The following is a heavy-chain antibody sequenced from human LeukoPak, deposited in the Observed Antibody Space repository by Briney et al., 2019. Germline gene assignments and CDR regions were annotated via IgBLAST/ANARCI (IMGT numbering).Heavy chain of an antibody. CDR3: AKGHTYGMI. D-gene: IGHD5-18*01. CDR1: GFTFSDYY. J-gene: IGHJ4*02. V-gene: IGHV3-11*01. CDR2: ISSSGTTM. Sequence: GGSLRLSCAASGFTFSDYYMTWLRQTPGKGLEWVSYISSSGTTMDYADSVKGRFIISRDNAKDSLYLQMNSLGVEDTAVYYCAKGHTYGMIWGQGTLVTVSS.